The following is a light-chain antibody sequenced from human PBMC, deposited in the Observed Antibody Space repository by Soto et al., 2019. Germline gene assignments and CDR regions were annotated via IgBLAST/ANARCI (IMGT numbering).Light chain of an antibody. V-gene: IGKV3-15*01. CDR1: QSVSSN. CDR2: GAS. J-gene: IGKJ2*01. CDR3: QQYNNWPPYT. Sequence: EIVMTQSPATLSVSPGERATLSCRASQSVSSNLAWYQQKPGQAHRLLIYGASTRATGIPARFSGSGSGTEFTLTISSLQSADFAVYYCQQYNNWPPYTFGQGTKLESK.